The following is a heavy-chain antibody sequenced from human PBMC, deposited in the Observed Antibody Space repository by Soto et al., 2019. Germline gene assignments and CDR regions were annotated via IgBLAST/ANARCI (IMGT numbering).Heavy chain of an antibody. CDR1: GFIFSSHW. J-gene: IGHJ4*02. D-gene: IGHD1-26*01. V-gene: IGHV3-7*01. Sequence: GGSLRLSCAASGFIFSSHWMSWVRQAPGKGLEWVAGLKEDGSEKKYVDSVKGRFTISRDNAKNSLYLQMSSLRVEDTAVYYCVRDQWGSLNDYWGQGTLVTVSS. CDR3: VRDQWGSLNDY. CDR2: LKEDGSEK.